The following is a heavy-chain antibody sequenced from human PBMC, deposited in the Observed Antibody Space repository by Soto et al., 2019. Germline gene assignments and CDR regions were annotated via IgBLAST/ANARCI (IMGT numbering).Heavy chain of an antibody. CDR3: AMRPHQWLVPGMDV. V-gene: IGHV4-59*08. CDR2: IYYSGST. J-gene: IGHJ6*02. CDR1: GGSISSYY. D-gene: IGHD6-19*01. Sequence: SETLSLTCTVSGGSISSYYWSWIRQPPGKGLEWIGYIYYSGSTNYNPSLKSRVTISVDTSKNQFSLKLSSVTAADTAVYYCAMRPHQWLVPGMDVWGQGTTVTVSS.